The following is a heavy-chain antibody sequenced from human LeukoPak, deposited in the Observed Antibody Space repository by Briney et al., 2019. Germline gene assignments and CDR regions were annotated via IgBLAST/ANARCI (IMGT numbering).Heavy chain of an antibody. CDR3: TTDRREITMVRGVII. V-gene: IGHV3-21*03. CDR1: GSTFNNYN. D-gene: IGHD3-10*01. Sequence: GGSLRLSCAASGSTFNNYNMNWVRQAPGKALEWVSSITSSGAYIFYADSVKGRFTISRDNAKNSLYLQMNSLRAEDTAVYYCTTDRREITMVRGVIIWGQGTLVTVSS. J-gene: IGHJ4*02. CDR2: ITSSGAYI.